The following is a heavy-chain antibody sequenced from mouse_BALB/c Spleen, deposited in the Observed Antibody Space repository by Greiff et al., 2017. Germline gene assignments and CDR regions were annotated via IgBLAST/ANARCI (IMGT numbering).Heavy chain of an antibody. CDR3: ARWNYGSSYPAWFAY. J-gene: IGHJ3*01. D-gene: IGHD1-1*01. CDR2: ISYSGST. CDR1: GDSITSGY. V-gene: IGHV3-8*02. Sequence: EVQLQESGPSLVKPSQTLSLTCSVTGDSITSGYWNWIRKFPGNKLEYMGYISYSGSTYYNPSLKSRISITRDTSKNQYYLQLNSVTTEDTATYYCARWNYGSSYPAWFAYWGQGTLVTVSA.